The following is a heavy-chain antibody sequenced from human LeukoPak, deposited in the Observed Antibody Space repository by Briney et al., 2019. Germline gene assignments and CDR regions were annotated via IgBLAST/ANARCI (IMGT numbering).Heavy chain of an antibody. D-gene: IGHD3-9*01. CDR1: GGTFSSYT. CDR2: IIPILGIA. V-gene: IGHV1-69*02. Sequence: SVKVSCKASGGTFSSYTISWVRQAPGQGLEWMGRIIPILGIANYAQKFQGRVTITADKSTSTAYMELSSLRSEDTAVYYCARGTSSTPHYDILTGPHGWFDPWGQGTLVTVSS. CDR3: ARGTSSTPHYDILTGPHGWFDP. J-gene: IGHJ5*02.